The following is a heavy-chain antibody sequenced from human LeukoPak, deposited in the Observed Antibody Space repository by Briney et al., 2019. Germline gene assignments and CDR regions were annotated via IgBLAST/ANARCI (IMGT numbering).Heavy chain of an antibody. J-gene: IGHJ5*02. CDR2: INSDGTST. D-gene: IGHD6-19*01. V-gene: IGHV3-74*01. CDR1: GFTFSNYW. Sequence: GGSLRPSCAASGFTFSNYWMHWVRQAPGKGLVWVARINSDGTSTTYADSVKGRFSVSRDNADNTLYLQMNSLRAEDTAVYYCARHKAVAGLVGWFDPWGQGTLVTVSS. CDR3: ARHKAVAGLVGWFDP.